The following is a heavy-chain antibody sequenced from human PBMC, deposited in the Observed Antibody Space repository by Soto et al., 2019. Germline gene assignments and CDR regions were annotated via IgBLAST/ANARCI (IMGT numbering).Heavy chain of an antibody. CDR3: AKGLIRSYSIPNPDYGLDV. D-gene: IGHD3-10*01. V-gene: IGHV3-23*01. J-gene: IGHJ6*02. CDR1: GFTFTNYA. CDR2: VSGSGGTT. Sequence: EVQLLESGGGLVQPAGSLRLSCAASGFTFTNYAMSWVRQAPGKGLEWVAAVSGSGGTTYYADSVRGRFTISRDNSKNTLYVQMNSLRAGDTAIYHCAKGLIRSYSIPNPDYGLDVWGQGTTVTVSS.